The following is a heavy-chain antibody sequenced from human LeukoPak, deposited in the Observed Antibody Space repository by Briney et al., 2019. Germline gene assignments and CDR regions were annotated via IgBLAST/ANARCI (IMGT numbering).Heavy chain of an antibody. Sequence: GGSLRLSCAASGFTFSSYEMNWVRQAPGKGLEWVSYISSSGSTIYYADSVKGRFTISRDNSKSILYLQMNSLRVEDTAVYYCATTRGSSFDYWGQGTLVTVSS. CDR1: GFTFSSYE. CDR2: ISSSGSTI. J-gene: IGHJ4*02. V-gene: IGHV3-48*03. CDR3: ATTRGSSFDY.